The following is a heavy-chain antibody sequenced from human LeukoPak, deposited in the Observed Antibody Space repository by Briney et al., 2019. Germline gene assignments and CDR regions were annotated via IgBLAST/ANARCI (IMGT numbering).Heavy chain of an antibody. Sequence: SETLSLTCTVSGGSISGNAWSWIRQTPEKGLEWIGYIYKSGSTKYNPSLKGRVTISPDTSKNQFSLKLSSVTAADTAVYYCARGRGYSYGYSYYYYGMDVWGQGTTVTVSS. CDR3: ARGRGYSYGYSYYYYGMDV. J-gene: IGHJ6*02. V-gene: IGHV4-59*12. CDR2: IYKSGST. D-gene: IGHD5-18*01. CDR1: GGSISGNA.